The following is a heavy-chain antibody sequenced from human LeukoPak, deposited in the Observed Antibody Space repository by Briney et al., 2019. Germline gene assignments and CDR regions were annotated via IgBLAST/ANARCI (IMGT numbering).Heavy chain of an antibody. CDR3: ARIRFGNYYYYGMDV. V-gene: IGHV1-2*02. J-gene: IGHJ6*02. CDR1: GYTFTSYD. CDR2: INPNSGGT. D-gene: IGHD3-10*01. Sequence: GASVKVSCKASGYTFTSYDVNWVRQATGQGPEWMGWINPNSGGTNYAQKFQGRVTMTRDTSISTAYMELSRLRSDDTAVYYCARIRFGNYYYYGMDVWGQGTTVTVSS.